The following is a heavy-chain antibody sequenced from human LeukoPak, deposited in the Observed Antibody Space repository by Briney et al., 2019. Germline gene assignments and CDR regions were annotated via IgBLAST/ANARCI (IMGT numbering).Heavy chain of an antibody. D-gene: IGHD2-15*01. CDR1: GGSFSGYY. CDR2: INHSGST. J-gene: IGHJ6*02. Sequence: SETLSLTCAVYGGSFSGYYWSSIRQPPANGLYWIGEINHSGSTNYNPSLKSRVTISVDTSKNQFSLKLSSVTAADTAVYYCAREDRSVYYYYGMDVWGQGTTVTVSS. CDR3: AREDRSVYYYYGMDV. V-gene: IGHV4-34*01.